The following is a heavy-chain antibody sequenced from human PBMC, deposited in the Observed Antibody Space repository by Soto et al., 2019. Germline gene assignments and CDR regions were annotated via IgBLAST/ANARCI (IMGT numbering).Heavy chain of an antibody. CDR1: GGSLSSSSYY. CDR2: IYYSGST. J-gene: IGHJ6*03. V-gene: IGHV4-39*01. Sequence: SETLFLTCTVSGGSLSSSSYYWGWIRQPPGKGLEWIGSIYYSGSTYYNPSLKSRVTISVDTSKNQFSLKLSSVKGRFTISRKNAKTSFYLKMNSRRAEDRAVYYFAGDYDFGSGPFSEYYRDVGRKGTTAPAS. CDR3: AKTSFYLKMNSRRAEDRAVYYFAGDYDFGSGPFSEYYRDV. D-gene: IGHD3-3*01.